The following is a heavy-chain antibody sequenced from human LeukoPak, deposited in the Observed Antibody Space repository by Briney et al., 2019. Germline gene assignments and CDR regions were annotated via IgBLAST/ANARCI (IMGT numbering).Heavy chain of an antibody. V-gene: IGHV1-2*02. CDR1: GYTFTGYY. CDR2: INPNSGGT. CDR3: ATDQRAALAVGALDS. Sequence: GASVKVSCKASGYTFTGYYMHWVRQAPGQGLEWMGWINPNSGGTNYAQKFQGRVTMTRDTSISTAYMELSRLRSDDTAVYYCATDQRAALAVGALDSWGQGTLVTVSS. D-gene: IGHD1-26*01. J-gene: IGHJ4*02.